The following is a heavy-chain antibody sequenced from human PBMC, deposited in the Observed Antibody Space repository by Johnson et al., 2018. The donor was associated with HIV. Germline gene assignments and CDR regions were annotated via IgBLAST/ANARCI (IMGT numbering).Heavy chain of an antibody. Sequence: QMQLVESGGGVVQPGGSLRLSCAASGFTFTSYGMHWVRQAPGKGLEWVAFIRYDGSNKYYADSVKGRFTISRDNSKNTLYLQINSLRAEDTAVYYCAKDLGIVGAVHRTFDIWGQGTMVTVSS. CDR2: IRYDGSNK. J-gene: IGHJ3*02. CDR3: AKDLGIVGAVHRTFDI. V-gene: IGHV3-30*02. CDR1: GFTFTSYG. D-gene: IGHD1-26*01.